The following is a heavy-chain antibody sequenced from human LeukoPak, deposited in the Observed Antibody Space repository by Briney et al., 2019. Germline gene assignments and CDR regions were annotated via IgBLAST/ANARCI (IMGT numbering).Heavy chain of an antibody. D-gene: IGHD3-22*01. J-gene: IGHJ4*02. V-gene: IGHV3-21*01. CDR2: VNTVSSYI. CDR1: GFTFSDYS. CDR3: ARLRRNSDRSDFFYYYDH. Sequence: GGSLRLSCAASGFTFSDYSMNWVRQAPGKGLEWVASVNTVSSYIYYADSMRGRFTISRDNAKDSLFLQMNSLRAEDTAVYYCARLRRNSDRSDFFYYYDHWGQGTLVTVSS.